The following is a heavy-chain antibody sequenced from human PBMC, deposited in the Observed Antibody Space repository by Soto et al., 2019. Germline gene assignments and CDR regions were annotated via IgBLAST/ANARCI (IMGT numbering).Heavy chain of an antibody. CDR3: ARLNHCSGGSCYPVLYYYYGMDV. CDR1: GGTFSSYA. J-gene: IGHJ6*02. CDR2: IIPIFGTA. D-gene: IGHD2-15*01. Sequence: GASVKVSCKASGGTFSSYAISWVRQAPGQGLEWMGGIIPIFGTANYAQKFQGRVTITADKSTSTAYMELSSLRSEDTAMYYCARLNHCSGGSCYPVLYYYYGMDVWGQGTTVTVSS. V-gene: IGHV1-69*06.